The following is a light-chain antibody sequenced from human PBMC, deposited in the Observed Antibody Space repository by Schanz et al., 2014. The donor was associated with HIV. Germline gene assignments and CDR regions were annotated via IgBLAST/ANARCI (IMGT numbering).Light chain of an antibody. V-gene: IGLV2-18*02. CDR2: EVS. Sequence: QSALNQPPSVSGSPGQSVTISCTGTSSDIGYYKRPSWYQQPPGTAPKLMIFEVSNRPSGVPDRFSGSKSGNTASLTISGLQAEDEADYYCSSYTTSDTLIFGGGTKLTVL. CDR3: SSYTTSDTLI. J-gene: IGLJ2*01. CDR1: SSDIGYYKR.